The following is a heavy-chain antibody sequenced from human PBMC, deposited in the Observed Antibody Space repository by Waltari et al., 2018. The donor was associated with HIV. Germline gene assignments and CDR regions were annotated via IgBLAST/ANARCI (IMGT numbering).Heavy chain of an antibody. CDR1: GGSISTYY. V-gene: IGHV4-59*01. Sequence: QVQLQESGPGLVKPSETLSLIYTVSGGSISTYYWSWIRQPPGKGLEWIGDIYYSGNTNYNPSLNSRRTISVDTSKNQFSLKLTSVTAADTAVYYCAKLGGRGAYYYFMDVWGTGTTVTVSS. J-gene: IGHJ6*03. CDR3: AKLGGRGAYYYFMDV. D-gene: IGHD7-27*01. CDR2: IYYSGNT.